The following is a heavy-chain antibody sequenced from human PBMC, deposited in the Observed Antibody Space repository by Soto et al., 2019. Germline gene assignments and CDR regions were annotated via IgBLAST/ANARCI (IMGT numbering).Heavy chain of an antibody. CDR1: GSSSSSYY. Sequence: SETLSLTCTVSGSSSSSYYWSWIWQPPGKGLEWIGYIYYSGSTNYNPSLKSRVTISVDTSKNQFSLKLSSVTAADTAVYYCARLNYGDSTFDYWGQGTLVTVSS. J-gene: IGHJ4*02. D-gene: IGHD4-17*01. CDR2: IYYSGST. CDR3: ARLNYGDSTFDY. V-gene: IGHV4-59*01.